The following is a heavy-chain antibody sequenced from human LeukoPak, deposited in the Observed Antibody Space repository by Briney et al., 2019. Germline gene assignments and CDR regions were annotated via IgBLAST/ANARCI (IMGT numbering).Heavy chain of an antibody. V-gene: IGHV5-51*01. CDR2: IYPGDSDT. J-gene: IGHJ4*02. CDR3: ARIYYDSSGYYYPTDY. CDR1: GYSFTSYW. D-gene: IGHD3-22*01. Sequence: GESLKISCKGSGYSFTSYWIGWVRQMPGKGLEWMGIIYPGDSDTRYSPSFQGQVTISADKSISTAYLQWSSLKASDTAMYYCARIYYDSSGYYYPTDYWGQGTLVTVSS.